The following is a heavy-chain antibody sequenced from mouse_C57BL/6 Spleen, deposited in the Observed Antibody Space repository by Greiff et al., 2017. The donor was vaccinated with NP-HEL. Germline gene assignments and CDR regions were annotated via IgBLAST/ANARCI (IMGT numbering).Heavy chain of an antibody. CDR1: GYTFTSYW. J-gene: IGHJ2*01. V-gene: IGHV1-64*01. CDR2: IHPNSGST. Sequence: VQLQQPGAELVKPGASVKLSCKASGYTFTSYWMHWVKQRPGQGLEWIGMIHPNSGSTNYNEKFKSKATLTVDKSSSTAYMQLSSLTSEDSAVYYCARFRGSSYPHYFDYWGQGTTLTVSS. CDR3: ARFRGSSYPHYFDY. D-gene: IGHD1-1*01.